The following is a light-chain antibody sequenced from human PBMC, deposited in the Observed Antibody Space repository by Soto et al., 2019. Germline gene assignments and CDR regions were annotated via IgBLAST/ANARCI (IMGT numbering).Light chain of an antibody. J-gene: IGKJ5*01. V-gene: IGKV3-20*01. CDR1: QSVSSSL. CDR3: QHNDSSVT. Sequence: EIVLTQSPGTLSLSPGERATLSCRASQSVSSSLLAWYQQKPGEAPSLIIYGASSRATGIPDRFSGSGSATDSPPIISRLEPEDFAVFYCQHNDSSVTFAQGTRLEIK. CDR2: GAS.